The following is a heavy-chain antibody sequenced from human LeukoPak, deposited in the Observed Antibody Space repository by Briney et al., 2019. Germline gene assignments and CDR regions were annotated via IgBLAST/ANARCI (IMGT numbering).Heavy chain of an antibody. D-gene: IGHD1-14*01. J-gene: IGHJ3*02. CDR3: ARDPGVQPVGGAFDI. Sequence: SETLSLTCTVSGGSISSYYWSWIWQPPGKGLEWIGYIYYSGTTNYNPSLKSRVTISVDTSKNQFSLKLSSVTAADTAVYYCARDPGVQPVGGAFDIWGQGTMVTVSS. CDR1: GGSISSYY. V-gene: IGHV4-59*01. CDR2: IYYSGTT.